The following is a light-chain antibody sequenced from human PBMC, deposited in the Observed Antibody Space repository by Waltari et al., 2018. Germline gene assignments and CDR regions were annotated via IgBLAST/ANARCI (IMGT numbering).Light chain of an antibody. CDR2: DVT. CDR1: SGAVGGSKY. CDR3: SSYTSSSTLA. V-gene: IGLV2-14*03. Sequence: QSALTQPASVSGSPGQSTTISCTGTSGAVGGSKYCSWYQQHPGKAPKLMIYDVTNRPSGVSNRFSGSKSGNTASLTISGLQAEDEADYYCSSYTSSSTLAFGGGTKLTVL. J-gene: IGLJ2*01.